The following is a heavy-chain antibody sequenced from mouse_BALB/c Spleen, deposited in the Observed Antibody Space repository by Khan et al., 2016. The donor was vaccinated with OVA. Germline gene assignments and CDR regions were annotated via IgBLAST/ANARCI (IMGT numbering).Heavy chain of an antibody. CDR2: IIYTGYT. Sequence: EVQLQESGPSLVKPSQTLSLTCSVTGDSITSGYWNWIRKFPGHKLEYMGYIIYTGYTYYNPSLKSRISITRHTSKNQYYLQLSSVSDEDTVTYYCARSTYRYAFVYWGQGTLVTVSA. J-gene: IGHJ3*01. D-gene: IGHD2-12*01. CDR3: ARSTYRYAFVY. V-gene: IGHV3-8*02. CDR1: GDSITSGY.